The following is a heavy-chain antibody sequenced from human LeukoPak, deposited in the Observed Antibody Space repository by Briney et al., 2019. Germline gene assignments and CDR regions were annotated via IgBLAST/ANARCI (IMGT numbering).Heavy chain of an antibody. CDR3: ARVPSWGYCSSTSCMPPDAFDI. CDR2: IYTSGST. Sequence: SETLSLTCTVSGGSISSGSYYWSWIRQPAGKGLEWIGRIYTSGSTNYNPSLKSRVTISVDTSKNQFPLKLSSVTAADTAVYYCARVPSWGYCSSTSCMPPDAFDIWGQGTMVTVSS. CDR1: GGSISSGSYY. V-gene: IGHV4-61*02. D-gene: IGHD2-2*01. J-gene: IGHJ3*02.